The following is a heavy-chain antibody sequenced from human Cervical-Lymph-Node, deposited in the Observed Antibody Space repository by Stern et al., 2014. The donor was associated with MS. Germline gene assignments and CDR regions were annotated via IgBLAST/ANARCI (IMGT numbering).Heavy chain of an antibody. CDR3: ATDRDDFRSGYSAPTKGYGLDV. Sequence: QVQLVQSGAEVKKPGASVKVSCKVSGYTLTDLSMHWVRQAPGKGLEWMGGFDPEDGKTIYAQKFQGRVTMTEDTSTDTAYMELSSLRSEDTAVYYCATDRDDFRSGYSAPTKGYGLDVWGQGTTVTVTS. CDR2: FDPEDGKT. D-gene: IGHD3-3*01. CDR1: GYTLTDLS. V-gene: IGHV1-24*01. J-gene: IGHJ6*02.